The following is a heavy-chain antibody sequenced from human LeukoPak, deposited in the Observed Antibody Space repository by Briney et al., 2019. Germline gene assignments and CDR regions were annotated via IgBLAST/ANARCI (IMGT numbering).Heavy chain of an antibody. Sequence: SETLSLTCAVSGGSISSGGYSWSWIRQPPGKGLEWIGYIYHSGSTYYNPSLKSRVTISVDRSKNQFSLKLSSVTAADTAVYYCAKRFVDSSGYYYDDYWGQGTLVTVSS. D-gene: IGHD3-22*01. CDR1: GGSISSGGYS. J-gene: IGHJ4*02. CDR2: IYHSGST. V-gene: IGHV4-30-2*01. CDR3: AKRFVDSSGYYYDDY.